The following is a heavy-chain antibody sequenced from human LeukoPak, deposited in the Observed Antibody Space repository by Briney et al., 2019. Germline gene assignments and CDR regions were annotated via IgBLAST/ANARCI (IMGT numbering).Heavy chain of an antibody. Sequence: GASVTVSCNASGYTFTNYGISWVRQAPGQRLEWMGWISAYNGNTNYVQKLQGRVTMTTDTSTSTAYMELRSLRSDDTAVYYCAGSRGSSWYLFDYWGQGTLVTVSS. J-gene: IGHJ4*02. CDR2: ISAYNGNT. CDR1: GYTFTNYG. V-gene: IGHV1-18*01. D-gene: IGHD6-13*01. CDR3: AGSRGSSWYLFDY.